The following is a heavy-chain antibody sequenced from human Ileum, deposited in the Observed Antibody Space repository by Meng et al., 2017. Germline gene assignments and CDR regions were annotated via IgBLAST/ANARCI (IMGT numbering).Heavy chain of an antibody. CDR3: ARVSSMIMVYGGSYFDY. Sequence: HVQLQQGGGGLLKPSETLFLTRAVYGGSFSGSYWSWIRQPPGKGLEWIGEINHSGSTNYNPSLKSRVTISVDTSKNQFSLKLSSVTAADTAVYYCARVSSMIMVYGGSYFDYWGQGTLVTVSS. V-gene: IGHV4-34*01. CDR2: INHSGST. J-gene: IGHJ4*02. D-gene: IGHD2-8*01. CDR1: GGSFSGSY.